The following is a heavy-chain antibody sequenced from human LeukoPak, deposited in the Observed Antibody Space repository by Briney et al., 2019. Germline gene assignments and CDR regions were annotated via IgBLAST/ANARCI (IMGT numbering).Heavy chain of an antibody. D-gene: IGHD3-22*01. V-gene: IGHV3-48*01. CDR1: GFTFSSYS. CDR3: ARGPGEGGSSGYYYRKPEDPAEYYFDY. CDR2: ISSSSSTI. J-gene: IGHJ4*02. Sequence: GGSLRLSCAASGFTFSSYSMNWVRQAPGKGLEWVSYISSSSSTIYYADSVKGRFTISRDNSKNTLYLQMNSLRSEDTAVYYCARGPGEGGSSGYYYRKPEDPAEYYFDYWGQGTLVTVSS.